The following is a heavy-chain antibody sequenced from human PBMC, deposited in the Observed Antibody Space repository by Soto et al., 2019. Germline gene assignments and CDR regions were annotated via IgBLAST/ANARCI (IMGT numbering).Heavy chain of an antibody. V-gene: IGHV3-21*01. J-gene: IGHJ4*02. CDR1: GFTFSSYS. D-gene: IGHD4-17*01. CDR2: ISSSSSYI. Sequence: EVQLVESGGGLVKPGGSLRLSCAASGFTFSSYSMNWVRQAPGKGLEWVSSISSSSSYIYYADSVKGRFTISRDNAKNSLYLQMNSLRAEDTAVYYCARDRVNPTAYGDVGDFDYWGQGTLVTVSS. CDR3: ARDRVNPTAYGDVGDFDY.